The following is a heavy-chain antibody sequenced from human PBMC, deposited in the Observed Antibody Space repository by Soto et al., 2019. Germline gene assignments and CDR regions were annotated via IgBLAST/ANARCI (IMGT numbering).Heavy chain of an antibody. J-gene: IGHJ4*02. CDR2: VRQDGSQK. CDR3: VRVGSSGWHFDY. Sequence: GGSLRLSCEASGFTFSSYWMSWVRQAPGKGLEWVANVRQDGSQKYLVDSVKGRFTISRDNAKNSMYLQMNSLRAEDTAVYYCVRVGSSGWHFDYWGRGTLVTVSS. CDR1: GFTFSSYW. V-gene: IGHV3-7*01. D-gene: IGHD6-19*01.